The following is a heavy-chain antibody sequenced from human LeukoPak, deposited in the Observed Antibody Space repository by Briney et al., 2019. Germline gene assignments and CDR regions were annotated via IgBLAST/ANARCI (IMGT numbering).Heavy chain of an antibody. Sequence: SETLSLTCTVSGDSISSYYWSWIRQPPGKGLGWIGYIYNSGSTNHNPSLKSRVTVSVDTSKNQFSLKLSSVTAADTAVYYCARGSLGVRYCSGISCYRLGMDVWGQGTTVTVSS. CDR1: GDSISSYY. CDR3: ARGSLGVRYCSGISCYRLGMDV. J-gene: IGHJ6*02. V-gene: IGHV4-59*08. D-gene: IGHD2-2*02. CDR2: IYNSGST.